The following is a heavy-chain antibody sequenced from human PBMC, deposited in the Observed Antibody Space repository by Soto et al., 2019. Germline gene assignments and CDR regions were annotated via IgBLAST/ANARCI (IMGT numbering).Heavy chain of an antibody. CDR2: IKSKTDGGTT. Sequence: GGSLRLSCAASGFTFNNAWMSWVRQAPGKGLEWVGRIKSKTDGGTTEHAAPVKGRFTISRDDSKNTLYLQVNSLKTEDTAVYYCTKETTYSSLSRDYYYYYGLDVWGQGTTVTVSS. D-gene: IGHD6-6*01. CDR1: GFTFNNAW. CDR3: TKETTYSSLSRDYYYYYGLDV. V-gene: IGHV3-15*01. J-gene: IGHJ6*02.